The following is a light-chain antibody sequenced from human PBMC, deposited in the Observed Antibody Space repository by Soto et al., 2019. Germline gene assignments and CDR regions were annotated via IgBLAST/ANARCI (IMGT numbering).Light chain of an antibody. CDR1: SSDVGTYDL. J-gene: IGLJ2*01. V-gene: IGLV2-23*01. Sequence: QSVLTQPASVSGSPGQSITISCTGTSSDVGTYDLVSWYQQHPGKAPKLMIYEGSKRPSGFSDRFSGSKSGNTASLTISGLQAEDEADYYCCSYAGSSTLVFGGGTKLTVL. CDR2: EGS. CDR3: CSYAGSSTLV.